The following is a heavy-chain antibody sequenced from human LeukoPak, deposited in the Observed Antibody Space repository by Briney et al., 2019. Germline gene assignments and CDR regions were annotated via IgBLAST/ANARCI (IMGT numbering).Heavy chain of an antibody. CDR2: ISSSSSCI. CDR3: ARVRLEWLQDDAFDI. V-gene: IGHV3-21*01. Sequence: GGSLRLSCAASGFTFSSYSINWVRQPPGKGLEGVSSISSSSSCIYYADSLKGRFTISRDNAKNSLHLHMNTLTAEDRPVCYWARVRLEWLQDDAFDIWGQGTMVTVSS. J-gene: IGHJ3*02. D-gene: IGHD5-24*01. CDR1: GFTFSSYS.